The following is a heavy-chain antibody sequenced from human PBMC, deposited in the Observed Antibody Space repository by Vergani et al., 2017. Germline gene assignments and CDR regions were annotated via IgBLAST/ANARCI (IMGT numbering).Heavy chain of an antibody. CDR1: GGSVSSGSYY. J-gene: IGHJ1*01. V-gene: IGHV4-61*02. CDR3: ARGGRGSYYRYFQH. CDR2: IYTSGST. Sequence: QVQLQESGPGLVKPSETLSLTCTVSGGSVSSGSYYWSWIRQPAGKGLEWIGRIYTSGSTNYNPSLKSRVTISVDTSKNQFSLKLSSVTAADTAVYYCARGGRGSYYRYFQHWGQGTLVTVSS. D-gene: IGHD1-26*01.